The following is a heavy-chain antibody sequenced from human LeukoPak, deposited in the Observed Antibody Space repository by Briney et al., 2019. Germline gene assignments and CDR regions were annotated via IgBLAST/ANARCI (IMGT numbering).Heavy chain of an antibody. Sequence: GGSLRLSCAASGFTFSSYAMHWVRQAPGKGLEWVAVISYDGSNKYYADSVKGRFTISRDNSKNTLYLQMNSLRAEDTAVYYCARALRYSYGDFDYWGQGTLVTVSS. V-gene: IGHV3-30*04. D-gene: IGHD5-18*01. CDR1: GFTFSSYA. J-gene: IGHJ4*02. CDR2: ISYDGSNK. CDR3: ARALRYSYGDFDY.